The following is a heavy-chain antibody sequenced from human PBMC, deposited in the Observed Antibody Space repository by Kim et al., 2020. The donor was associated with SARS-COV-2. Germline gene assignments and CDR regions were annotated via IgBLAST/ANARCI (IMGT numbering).Heavy chain of an antibody. J-gene: IGHJ5*02. CDR3: ARGETAGLVPGFDP. D-gene: IGHD2-8*02. Sequence: GGSLRLSCAVSGFTFSSHSMNWVRQAPGKGLQWVSSVSGDSNHIFYADSVKGRFTISRDNAKNSLYLQMNSLRDEDTAVYYCARGETAGLVPGFDPWGQGTLVTVSS. CDR2: VSGDSNHI. CDR1: GFTFSSHS. V-gene: IGHV3-21*06.